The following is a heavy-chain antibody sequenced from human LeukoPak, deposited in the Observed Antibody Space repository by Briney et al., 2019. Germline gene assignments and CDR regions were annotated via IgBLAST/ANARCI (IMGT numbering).Heavy chain of an antibody. V-gene: IGHV4-4*07. CDR2: IYTSGST. CDR1: GGSISSYY. CDR3: AREFYCSSTSCMYYYYYYGMDV. Sequence: SETLSLTCTVSGGSISSYYWSWIRQPAGKGLEWIGRIYTSGSTNYNPSLKSRVTMSADTSKNQFSLKLSSVTAADTAVYYCAREFYCSSTSCMYYYYYYGMDVWGQGPRSPSP. J-gene: IGHJ6*02. D-gene: IGHD2-2*01.